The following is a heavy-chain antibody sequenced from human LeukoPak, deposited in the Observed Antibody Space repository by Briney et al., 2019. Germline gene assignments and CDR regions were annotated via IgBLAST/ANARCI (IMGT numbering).Heavy chain of an antibody. D-gene: IGHD3-22*01. J-gene: IGHJ4*02. CDR3: ARGAFPYYYDSSGYCFDY. V-gene: IGHV1-69*13. CDR2: IIPIFGTA. Sequence: SVKVSCKASGGTFSSYAISWVRQAPGQGLEWMGGIIPIFGTANYAQKFQGRVTITADESTSTAYMELSSLRSEDTAVYYCARGAFPYYYDSSGYCFDYWGQGTLVTVSS. CDR1: GGTFSSYA.